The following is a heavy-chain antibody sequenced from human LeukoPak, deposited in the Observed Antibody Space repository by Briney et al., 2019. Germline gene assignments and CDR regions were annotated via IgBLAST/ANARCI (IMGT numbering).Heavy chain of an antibody. V-gene: IGHV1-18*01. D-gene: IGHD1-26*01. Sequence: GASVKVSCKASGYTFTSYGISWVRQAPGQGLEWMGWISAYNGNTNYAQKLQGRVTMTTDTSTSTAYMELRSLRFDDTAVCDRPRTAWEGSSVEYWGQGTRVTVSS. CDR3: PRTAWEGSSVEY. CDR2: ISAYNGNT. J-gene: IGHJ4*02. CDR1: GYTFTSYG.